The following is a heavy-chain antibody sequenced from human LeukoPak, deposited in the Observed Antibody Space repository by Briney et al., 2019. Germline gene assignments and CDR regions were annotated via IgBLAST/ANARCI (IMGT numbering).Heavy chain of an antibody. D-gene: IGHD3-3*01. J-gene: IGHJ6*03. V-gene: IGHV1-8*03. CDR3: ARGDYDFWSGYLYYMDV. Sequence: ASVKVSCKASGYTFTSYDINWVRQATGQGLEWMGWMNPNSGNTGYAQKFQGRVTITRNTSISTAYMELSSLRSEDTAVYYCARGDYDFWSGYLYYMDVWAKGPRSPSP. CDR1: GYTFTSYD. CDR2: MNPNSGNT.